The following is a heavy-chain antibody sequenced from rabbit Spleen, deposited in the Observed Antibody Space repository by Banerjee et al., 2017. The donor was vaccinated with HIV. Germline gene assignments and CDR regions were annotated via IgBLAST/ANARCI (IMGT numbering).Heavy chain of an antibody. D-gene: IGHD3-1*01. CDR3: VRDTWHFNL. Sequence: QSLEESGGDLVKPGASLTLTCIASGVSFSGDSYMCWVRQAPGKGLEWIGYIDPVFGSTYYATWVNGRFTISSHNAQNTLYLQLNSLTAADTATYFCVRDTWHFNLWGPGTLVTVS. CDR1: GVSFSGDSY. J-gene: IGHJ4*01. CDR2: IDPVFGST. V-gene: IGHV1S40*01.